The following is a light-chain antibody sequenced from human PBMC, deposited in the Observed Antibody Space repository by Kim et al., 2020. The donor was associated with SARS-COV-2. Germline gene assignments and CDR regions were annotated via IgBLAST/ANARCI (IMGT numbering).Light chain of an antibody. V-gene: IGKV1-39*01. CDR1: QSIANY. CDR2: AAS. CDR3: QPSYITPPYT. Sequence: DIQMTQSPSSLSASVGDRVTITCRASQSIANYLNWYQQKPGKAPSLLIYAASILQSGVPSRFSGSGSGTDFTLTISSLQPEVFATYYCQPSYITPPYTFAQGTKLEI. J-gene: IGKJ2*01.